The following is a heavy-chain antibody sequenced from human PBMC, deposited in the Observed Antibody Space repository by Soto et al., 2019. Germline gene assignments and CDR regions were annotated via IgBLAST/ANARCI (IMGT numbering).Heavy chain of an antibody. CDR1: GYTISSYV. Sequence: QVQLVQSGPEVKKPGASVKISCKASGYTISSYVLNWVRQAPGQSPEWMGWINPYNGETRYSQKVQGTVTITKDTSATTAYLELSSLRSEDTAVYCCARGRITAYNLDFWGQGTLVTVSS. J-gene: IGHJ4*02. CDR2: INPYNGET. V-gene: IGHV1-3*01. CDR3: ARGRITAYNLDF. D-gene: IGHD1-20*01.